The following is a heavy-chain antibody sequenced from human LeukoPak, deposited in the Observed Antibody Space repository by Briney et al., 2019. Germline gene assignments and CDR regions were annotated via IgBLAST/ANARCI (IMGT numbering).Heavy chain of an antibody. Sequence: KPSETLSLTCTVSGCSISSYYWSWIRQPPGKGLEWIGYIYYSGSTNYNPSLKSRVTISVDTSKNQFSLKLSSVTAADTAVYYCARGEDEKYSSSWYRYWGQGALVTVSS. CDR3: ARGEDEKYSSSWYRY. CDR2: IYYSGST. D-gene: IGHD6-13*01. J-gene: IGHJ4*02. CDR1: GCSISSYY. V-gene: IGHV4-59*01.